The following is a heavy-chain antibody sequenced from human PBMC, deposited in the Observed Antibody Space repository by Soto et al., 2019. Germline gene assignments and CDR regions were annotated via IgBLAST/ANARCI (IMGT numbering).Heavy chain of an antibody. D-gene: IGHD6-13*01. CDR2: IYYSGST. Sequence: QVQLQESGPGLVKPSQTLSLTCTVSGGSISSGGYYWSWIRQHPGKGLEWIGYIYYSGSTYYNPSLKSRVSISVDTSKNLCSLKLSSVPAADTAVDYCAREYGVKAAAADTKYCYYGMDVWGQGTTVAVSS. V-gene: IGHV4-31*03. J-gene: IGHJ6*02. CDR1: GGSISSGGYY. CDR3: AREYGVKAAAADTKYCYYGMDV.